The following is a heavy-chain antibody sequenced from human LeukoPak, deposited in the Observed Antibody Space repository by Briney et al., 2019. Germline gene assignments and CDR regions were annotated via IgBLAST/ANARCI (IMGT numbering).Heavy chain of an antibody. D-gene: IGHD6-13*01. CDR1: GFTFSSYA. Sequence: GGFLRLSCAASGFTFSSYAMHWVRQAPGKGLEYVSAISSNGGSTYYANSVKGRFTVSRDNSKNTLYLQMGSLRAEDMAVYYCARGAGPRIYYYYYYMDVWGKGTTVTISS. V-gene: IGHV3-64*01. J-gene: IGHJ6*03. CDR3: ARGAGPRIYYYYYYMDV. CDR2: ISSNGGST.